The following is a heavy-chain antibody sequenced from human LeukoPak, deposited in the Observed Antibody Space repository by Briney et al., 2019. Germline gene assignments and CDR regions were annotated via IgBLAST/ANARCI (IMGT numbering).Heavy chain of an antibody. J-gene: IGHJ3*02. Sequence: SQTLSLTCTVSGCSISSGSYYWSWIRQPAGKGLEWIGRIYTSGSTNYNPSLKSRVTISVDTSKNQFSLKLSSVTAADTAVYYCAREWRGYSYPHAFDIWGQGTMVTVSS. D-gene: IGHD5-18*01. CDR3: AREWRGYSYPHAFDI. CDR1: GCSISSGSYY. V-gene: IGHV4-61*02. CDR2: IYTSGST.